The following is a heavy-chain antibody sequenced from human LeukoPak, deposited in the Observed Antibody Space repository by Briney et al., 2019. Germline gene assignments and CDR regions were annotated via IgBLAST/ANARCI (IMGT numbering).Heavy chain of an antibody. J-gene: IGHJ4*02. D-gene: IGHD1-26*01. CDR3: ARGKSGIYTRPFDY. CDR1: GFTVSGNY. V-gene: IGHV3-66*01. CDR2: LYSGGST. Sequence: PGGSLRLSCAASGFTVSGNYMSWVRQAPGKGLEWVSLLYSGGSTHYADSVKGRFTISRDKSKNMLSLQMNSLRAEDTAVYYCARGKSGIYTRPFDYWGQGTLVTVPS.